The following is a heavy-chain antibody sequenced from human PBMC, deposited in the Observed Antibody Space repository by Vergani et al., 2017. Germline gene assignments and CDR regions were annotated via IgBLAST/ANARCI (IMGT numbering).Heavy chain of an antibody. V-gene: IGHV3-64D*06. J-gene: IGHJ1*01. D-gene: IGHD3-16*01. CDR1: GFTFSSYA. CDR3: VKVSYDYVWGGQEYFQH. CDR2: ISSNGGST. Sequence: EVQLVESGGGLVQPGGSLRLSCSASGFTFSSYAMHWVRQAPGKGLEYVSAISSNGGSTYYADSVKGRFTISRDNSKNTLYLQMSSLRAEDTAVYYCVKVSYDYVWGGQEYFQHWGQGTLVTVSS.